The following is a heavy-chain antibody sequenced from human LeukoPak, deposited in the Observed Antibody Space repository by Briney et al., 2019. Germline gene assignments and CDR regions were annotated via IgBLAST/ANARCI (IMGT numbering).Heavy chain of an antibody. CDR2: ISSSSTYT. Sequence: GGSLRLSCAASGFTFSDYHMSWIRQAPGKGLEWVSYISSSSTYTRYADSVKGRFTISRDNAKNSLYLQMNSLRAEDTAVYYCARGGYSGYDPFDYWGQGTLVTVSS. V-gene: IGHV3-11*06. D-gene: IGHD5-12*01. CDR1: GFTFSDYH. CDR3: ARGGYSGYDPFDY. J-gene: IGHJ4*02.